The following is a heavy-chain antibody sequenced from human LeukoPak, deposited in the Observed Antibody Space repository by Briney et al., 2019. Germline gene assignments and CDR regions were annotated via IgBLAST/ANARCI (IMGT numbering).Heavy chain of an antibody. CDR2: IYSGGST. J-gene: IGHJ4*02. D-gene: IGHD3-10*01. Sequence: GGSLRLSCAASGFTVSSNYMSWVRQAPGKGLEWVSVIYSGGSTYYADSVKGRFTISRDNSKNTLYLQMNSLRAEDTAVYYCARGWFGETLDYWGQGTLDTVSS. V-gene: IGHV3-66*01. CDR1: GFTVSSNY. CDR3: ARGWFGETLDY.